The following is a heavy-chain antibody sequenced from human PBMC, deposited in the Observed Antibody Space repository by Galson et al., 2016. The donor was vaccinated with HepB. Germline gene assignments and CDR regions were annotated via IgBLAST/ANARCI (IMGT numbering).Heavy chain of an antibody. CDR3: TTEGGNCSGGGCYGSDY. D-gene: IGHD2-15*01. CDR1: GFSFSHAW. V-gene: IGHV3-15*01. Sequence: SLRLSCAASGFSFSHAWMSWVRQAPGKGLEWVGRIKGTPDGGTTDYAAPVKGRFTIPRDDSKNTLYLQINSLKTEDTAEYYCTTEGGNCSGGGCYGSDYWGQGTLVTVSS. J-gene: IGHJ4*02. CDR2: IKGTPDGGTT.